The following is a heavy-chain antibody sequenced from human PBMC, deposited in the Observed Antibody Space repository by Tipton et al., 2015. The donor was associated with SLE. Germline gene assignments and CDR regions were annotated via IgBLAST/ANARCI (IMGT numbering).Heavy chain of an antibody. CDR2: IIPPLVRA. CDR1: GGTFSRHA. D-gene: IGHD3-10*01. V-gene: IGHV1-69*06. Sequence: QVQLVQSGAEVKKPGSSVKVSCKASGGTFSRHAPSWVRQAPGHGLEWMGGIIPPLVRANYAQKFQDRVTITADKSTSTAFMEFTSLRSEDTAVYYCARIGGYGSGTFYPDYWGQGTLVTVSS. CDR3: ARIGGYGSGTFYPDY. J-gene: IGHJ4*02.